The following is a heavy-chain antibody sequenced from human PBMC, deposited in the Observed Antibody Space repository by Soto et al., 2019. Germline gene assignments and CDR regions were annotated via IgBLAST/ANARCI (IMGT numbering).Heavy chain of an antibody. Sequence: QVQLVKSGAAVKKPGSSVKVSCKVSGGTFSSHSINWVRQAPGQGPEWMGGIIPIFGTENYAQKFQGRVTITADESTSTAYMELSSLTSEDTALYYCSTSVYCSITRCYYYYGLDVWGQGTTVIVSS. CDR3: STSVYCSITRCYYYYGLDV. CDR1: GGTFSSHS. D-gene: IGHD2-2*01. CDR2: IIPIFGTE. J-gene: IGHJ6*02. V-gene: IGHV1-69*01.